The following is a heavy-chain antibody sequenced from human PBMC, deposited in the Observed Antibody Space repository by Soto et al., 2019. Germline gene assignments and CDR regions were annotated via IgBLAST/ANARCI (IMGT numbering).Heavy chain of an antibody. J-gene: IGHJ6*02. CDR1: GYTFTSYG. V-gene: IGHV1-18*01. CDR3: ARTYIVVRNPYYYGMDV. D-gene: IGHD2-15*01. Sequence: QVQLVQSGAEVKKPGASVKVSCKASGYTFTSYGISWVRQAPGQGLEWMGWISAYNGNTNYAQKLQGRVTMTTDTSTSTAYMELRSLRSDDTAVYYCARTYIVVRNPYYYGMDVWGQGTTVTVSS. CDR2: ISAYNGNT.